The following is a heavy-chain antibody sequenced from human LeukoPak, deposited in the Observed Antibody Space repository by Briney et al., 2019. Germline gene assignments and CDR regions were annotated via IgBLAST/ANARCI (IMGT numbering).Heavy chain of an antibody. CDR1: GFTFSTYG. CDR2: ISGSGGST. V-gene: IGHV3-23*01. CDR3: AKSMTLQWRGFFDL. Sequence: GGSLRLSCAASGFTFSTYGMTWVRQAPGKGLEWVSSISGSGGSTYYADSVRGRFTISRDNSKNTLYLQKNSLRADDTAIYYCAKSMTLQWRGFFDLWGRGTHVTVSS. J-gene: IGHJ2*01. D-gene: IGHD6-19*01.